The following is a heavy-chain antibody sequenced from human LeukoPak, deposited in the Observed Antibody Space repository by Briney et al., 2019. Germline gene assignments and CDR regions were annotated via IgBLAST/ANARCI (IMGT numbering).Heavy chain of an antibody. D-gene: IGHD6-13*01. CDR3: ARVYSRVGPFDY. V-gene: IGHV3-21*01. J-gene: IGHJ4*02. Sequence: GGSLRLSCAASGFTFSTYWMHWVRQAPGKGLEWVSSISSSSPYIYYADSVKGRFTISRDNAKNSLYLQMNSLRAEDTAVYYCARVYSRVGPFDYWGQGTLVTVSS. CDR1: GFTFSTYW. CDR2: ISSSSPYI.